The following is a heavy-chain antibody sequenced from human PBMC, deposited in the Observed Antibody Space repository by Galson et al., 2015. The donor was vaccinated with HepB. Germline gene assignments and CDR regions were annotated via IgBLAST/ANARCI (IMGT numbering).Heavy chain of an antibody. Sequence: SVKVSCKASGYTFTSYYMHWVRQAPGQGLEWMGIINPSGGSTSYAQKFQGRVTMTRDTSTSTVYMELSSLRSEDTAVYYCARVPDVWYYDILTADLYGMDVWGQGTTVTVSS. CDR3: ARVPDVWYYDILTADLYGMDV. D-gene: IGHD3-9*01. CDR2: INPSGGST. V-gene: IGHV1-46*01. CDR1: GYTFTSYY. J-gene: IGHJ6*02.